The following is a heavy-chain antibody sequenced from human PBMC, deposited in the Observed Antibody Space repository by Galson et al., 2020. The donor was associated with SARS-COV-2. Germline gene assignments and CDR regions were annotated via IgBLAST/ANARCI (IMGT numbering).Heavy chain of an antibody. J-gene: IGHJ4*02. CDR3: ARVKMTTRGYDY. V-gene: IGHV4-61*09. CDR2: IYTSGST. D-gene: IGHD4-4*01. Sequence: SETLSLTCTVSGDSITSGTYYWNWIRQPAGKGLEWIGHIYTSGSTTYSPSLKSRVTISADTSKNQFSLKLNSVSAADTAMYYCARVKMTTRGYDYWGQGTLVTVSS. CDR1: GDSITSGTYY.